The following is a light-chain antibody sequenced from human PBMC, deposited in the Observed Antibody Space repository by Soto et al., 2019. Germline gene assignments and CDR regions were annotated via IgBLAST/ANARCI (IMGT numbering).Light chain of an antibody. Sequence: DIQMTQSPSSLSASVGDRVTITCRASQSISSYLNWYQQKPGKAPKLLIYAASSLQSGVPSRFSGSGSGTDFTLTISCLQPEDFATYYCPQSYSTPPTFGGGTKVEIK. J-gene: IGKJ4*01. CDR3: PQSYSTPPT. V-gene: IGKV1-39*01. CDR1: QSISSY. CDR2: AAS.